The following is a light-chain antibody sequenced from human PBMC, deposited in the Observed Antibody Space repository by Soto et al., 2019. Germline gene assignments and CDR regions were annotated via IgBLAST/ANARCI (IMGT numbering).Light chain of an antibody. CDR3: QQYGSSPLT. V-gene: IGKV3-20*01. Sequence: EIVLTQSPGTLSVSPGERATLSCRASQSVSSNYLAWYQQKPGQAPRLLIYGASSRATGIPDRFSGSGSGTDFTLTIGRLEPEDFAVYYCQQYGSSPLTFGGGTKVDIK. CDR1: QSVSSNY. CDR2: GAS. J-gene: IGKJ4*01.